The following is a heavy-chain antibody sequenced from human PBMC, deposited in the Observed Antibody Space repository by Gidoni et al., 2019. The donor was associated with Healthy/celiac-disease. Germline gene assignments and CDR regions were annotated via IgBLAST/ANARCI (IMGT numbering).Heavy chain of an antibody. J-gene: IGHJ3*02. CDR2: INHSGST. V-gene: IGHV4-34*01. D-gene: IGHD3-10*01. CDR3: ARAGIDTMDAFDI. Sequence: QVQLQQWGAGLLKPSEPLSLTCAVYGGSFSGYYWSWIRQPPGKGLEWIGEINHSGSTNYNPSLKSRVTISVDTSKNQFSLKLSSVTAADTAVYYCARAGIDTMDAFDIWGQGTMVTVSS. CDR1: GGSFSGYY.